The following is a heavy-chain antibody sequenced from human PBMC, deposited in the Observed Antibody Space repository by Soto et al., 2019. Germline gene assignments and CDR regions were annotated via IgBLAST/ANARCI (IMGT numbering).Heavy chain of an antibody. V-gene: IGHV3-30*18. CDR3: AEDVVGVIVGGGAFDI. J-gene: IGHJ3*02. CDR1: GFTFSSYG. Sequence: GGSLRLSCAASGFTFSSYGMHWVRQAPGKGLEWVAVISYDGSNKYYADSVKGRFTISRDNSKNTLYLQMNSLRAEDMSGDYCAEDVVGVIVGGGAFDIWGQGTMVTVSS. D-gene: IGHD2-15*01. CDR2: ISYDGSNK.